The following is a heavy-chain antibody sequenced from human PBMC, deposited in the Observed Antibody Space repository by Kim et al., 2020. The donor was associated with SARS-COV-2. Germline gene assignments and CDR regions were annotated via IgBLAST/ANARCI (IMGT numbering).Heavy chain of an antibody. CDR1: GGSISSSNW. CDR2: IYHSGST. Sequence: SETLSLTCAVSGGSISSSNWWSRVRQPPGKGLEWIGEIYHSGSTSSNPSLKSRVTISVDKSKNQFSLKLSSVTAADTAVYYCVSHYMIRGIRNDDWGQGTLVTVSS. V-gene: IGHV4-4*02. CDR3: VSHYMIRGIRNDD. D-gene: IGHD3-10*01. J-gene: IGHJ4*02.